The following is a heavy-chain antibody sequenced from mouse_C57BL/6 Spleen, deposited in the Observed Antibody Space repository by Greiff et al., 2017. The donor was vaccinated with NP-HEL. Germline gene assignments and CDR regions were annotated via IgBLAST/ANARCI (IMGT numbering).Heavy chain of an antibody. CDR3: ARDRVRNKAYFDY. D-gene: IGHD2-14*01. V-gene: IGHV3-6*01. J-gene: IGHJ2*01. CDR1: GYSITSGYY. CDR2: ISYDGSN. Sequence: ESGPGLVKPSQSLSLTCSVTGYSITSGYYWNWIRQFPGNKLEWMGYISYDGSNNYNPSLKNRISITRDTSKNQFFLKLNSVTTEDTATYYCARDRVRNKAYFDYWGQGTTLTVSS.